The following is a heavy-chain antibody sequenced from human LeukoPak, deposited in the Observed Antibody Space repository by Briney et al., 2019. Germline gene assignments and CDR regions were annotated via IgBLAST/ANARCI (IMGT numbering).Heavy chain of an antibody. V-gene: IGHV3-9*01. J-gene: IGHJ4*02. CDR2: ISWNSGSM. Sequence: PGGPLRLSCAASGFTFNDFAMHWVRLTPGKGLEWVSGISWNSGSMGYADSVKGRFTISRDNAKNSLYLQMNSLRAEDTALYYCAKSTSYYDSSGCLDYWGQGTLVTVSS. D-gene: IGHD3-22*01. CDR1: GFTFNDFA. CDR3: AKSTSYYDSSGCLDY.